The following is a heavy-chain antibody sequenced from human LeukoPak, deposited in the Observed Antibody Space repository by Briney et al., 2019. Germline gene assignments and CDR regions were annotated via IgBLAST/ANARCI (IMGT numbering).Heavy chain of an antibody. V-gene: IGHV1-69*05. CDR2: IIPIFGTA. CDR3: AYSLENFDY. CDR1: RGTFSSYA. J-gene: IGHJ4*02. Sequence: SVKVSCNASRGTFSSYAISWVRQAPGQGLEWMGRIIPIFGTANYAQKFQGRVTITTDESTSTAYMELSSLRSEDTAVYYCAYSLENFDYWGQGTLVTVSS. D-gene: IGHD2-15*01.